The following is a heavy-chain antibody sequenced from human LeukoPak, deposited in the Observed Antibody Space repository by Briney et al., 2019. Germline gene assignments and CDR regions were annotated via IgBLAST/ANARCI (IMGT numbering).Heavy chain of an antibody. J-gene: IGHJ6*03. CDR1: GFTVNRNV. Sequence: GGSLRLACVASGFTVNRNVMSWVRQAPGKGLEWVSLIYSDDRAFYADSVKGRFTISRNKSKNTLFPQTSSLKPEDTAIYYCARDLAGFEEPRYYYYMDVWGKGTTVTVSS. D-gene: IGHD1-14*01. V-gene: IGHV3-66*02. CDR2: IYSDDRA. CDR3: ARDLAGFEEPRYYYYMDV.